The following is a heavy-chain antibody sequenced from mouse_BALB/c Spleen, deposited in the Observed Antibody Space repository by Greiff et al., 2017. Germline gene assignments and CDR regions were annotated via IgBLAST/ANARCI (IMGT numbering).Heavy chain of an antibody. Sequence: EVKLMESGPGLVKPSQTVSLTCTVTGISITTGNYRWSWIRQFPGNKLVWIGYIYYSGTITYNPSLTRRTTITRDTSKNQFFLEMNSLTAEDTATYYCAREIYYYGSSLLDYWGQGTTLTVSS. CDR2: IYYSGTI. CDR3: AREIYYYGSSLLDY. J-gene: IGHJ2*01. V-gene: IGHV3-5*02. D-gene: IGHD1-1*01. CDR1: GISITTGNYR.